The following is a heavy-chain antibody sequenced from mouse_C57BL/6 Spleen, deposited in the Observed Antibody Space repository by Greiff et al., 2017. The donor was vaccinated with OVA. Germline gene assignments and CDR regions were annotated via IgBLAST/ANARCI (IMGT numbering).Heavy chain of an antibody. D-gene: IGHD2-1*01. CDR3: ASGHVYYYAMDY. Sequence: VQLQQSGPELVKPGASVKISCKASGYTFTDYYMNWVKQSHGKSLEWIGDINPNNGGTSYNQKFKGKATLTVDKSSSTAYMELRSLTSEDSAVYYCASGHVYYYAMDYWGQGTSVTVSS. CDR2: INPNNGGT. CDR1: GYTFTDYY. J-gene: IGHJ4*01. V-gene: IGHV1-26*01.